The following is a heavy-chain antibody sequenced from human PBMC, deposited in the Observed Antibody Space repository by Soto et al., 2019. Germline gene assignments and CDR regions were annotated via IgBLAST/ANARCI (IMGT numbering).Heavy chain of an antibody. CDR1: GFTFSNYW. J-gene: IGHJ4*02. CDR3: ARVGVGHDDFDD. V-gene: IGHV3-74*01. CDR2: IKTDGSGT. D-gene: IGHD3-16*01. Sequence: EVQLVESGGGLVQPGGSLRLSCAASGFTFSNYWMHWVRQAPGEGLVWVSRIKTDGSGTCYADSVKGRFSISRDNAKNTMYLQINSLRADDSAVYHCARVGVGHDDFDDWGQGTLVTVSS.